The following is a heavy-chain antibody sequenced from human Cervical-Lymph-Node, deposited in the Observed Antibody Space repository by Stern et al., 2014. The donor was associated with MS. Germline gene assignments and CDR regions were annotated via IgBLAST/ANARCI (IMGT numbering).Heavy chain of an antibody. V-gene: IGHV5-51*01. J-gene: IGHJ6*02. Sequence: EMQLVESGAEVKKPGESLTISCKGFGYSFNIYWIAWVRQRPGKGLEWMGIIYPDDSDTGYSPSFQGQVTFSVDKSISTAYLQWKNLKPSDTATYFCARRGMDVWGQGTSVTVSS. CDR3: ARRGMDV. CDR2: IYPDDSDT. CDR1: GYSFNIYW.